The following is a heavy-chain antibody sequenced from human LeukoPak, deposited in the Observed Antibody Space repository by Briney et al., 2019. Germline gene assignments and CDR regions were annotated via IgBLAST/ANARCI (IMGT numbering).Heavy chain of an antibody. J-gene: IGHJ4*02. CDR2: IWYDGSNK. CDR1: GFTFSSYG. V-gene: IGHV3-33*01. D-gene: IGHD6-13*01. CDR3: ARGPLYSSSWYGVDY. Sequence: PGGSLRLSCAASGFTFSSYGMHWVRQAPGKGLEWVAAIWYDGSNKYYADSVKGRFTISRDNPKNTLYLQMNSLRAEDTAVYYCARGPLYSSSWYGVDYWGQGTLVTVSS.